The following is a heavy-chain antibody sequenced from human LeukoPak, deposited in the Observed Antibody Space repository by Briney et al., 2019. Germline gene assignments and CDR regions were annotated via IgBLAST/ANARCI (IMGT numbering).Heavy chain of an antibody. J-gene: IGHJ1*01. D-gene: IGHD3-10*01. CDR2: IYPGDSDT. V-gene: IGHV5-51*01. CDR3: ATYAGSSSKYFQH. CDR1: GYRFPSNW. Sequence: GESLKISCKGSGYRFPSNWSGWVRQMPGKGLEGMGIIYPGDSDTRYSPSFQGQVTISADKSISTAYLHWSSLKASDTAIYYCATYAGSSSKYFQHWGQGTLVTVSS.